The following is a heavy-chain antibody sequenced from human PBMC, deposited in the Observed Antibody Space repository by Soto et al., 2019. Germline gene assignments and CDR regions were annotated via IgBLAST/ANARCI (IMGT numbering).Heavy chain of an antibody. CDR2: ISYDGSNK. V-gene: IGHV3-30*18. D-gene: IGHD6-13*01. CDR3: AKDSNVAAADNYYYDYMDV. CDR1: GFTFSSYG. J-gene: IGHJ6*03. Sequence: GGSLRLSCAASGFTFSSYGMHWVRQAPGKGLEWVAVISYDGSNKYYADSVKGRFTISRDNSKNTLYLQMNSLRAEDTAVYYCAKDSNVAAADNYYYDYMDVWGKGTTVTVSS.